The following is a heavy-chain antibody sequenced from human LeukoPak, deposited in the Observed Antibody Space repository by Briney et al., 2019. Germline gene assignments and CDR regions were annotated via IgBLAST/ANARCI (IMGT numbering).Heavy chain of an antibody. Sequence: GGSLRLSCAASGFTFSNYWMHWVRQVPGKGLVWVSRINIDGSNTIYADSVKGRFTISRDNAKNTLYLQMNSLRAEDTAIYYCVRDSSYYMDVWGKGTTVTVPS. D-gene: IGHD1-7*01. V-gene: IGHV3-74*01. CDR1: GFTFSNYW. CDR2: INIDGSNT. CDR3: VRDSSYYMDV. J-gene: IGHJ6*03.